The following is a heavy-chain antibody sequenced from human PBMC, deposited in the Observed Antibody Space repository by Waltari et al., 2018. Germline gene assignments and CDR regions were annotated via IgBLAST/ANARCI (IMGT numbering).Heavy chain of an antibody. V-gene: IGHV4-59*01. CDR1: GGSISSYY. D-gene: IGHD1-26*01. CDR2: IYYSGRT. Sequence: QVQLQESGPGLVKPSETLSLTCTVSGGSISSYYWSWIRQPPGKGLEWIGYIYYSGRTNYNPSLKSRVTISVDTSKNQFSLKLSSVTAADTAVYYCARVGSFGVGATGPNFIDYWGQGTLVTVSS. J-gene: IGHJ4*02. CDR3: ARVGSFGVGATGPNFIDY.